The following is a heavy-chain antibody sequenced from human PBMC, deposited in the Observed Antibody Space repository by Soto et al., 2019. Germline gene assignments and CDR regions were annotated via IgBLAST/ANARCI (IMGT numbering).Heavy chain of an antibody. V-gene: IGHV3-23*01. CDR1: GFTFSSYA. CDR3: AKDGYCSGGSCYYYYMDV. J-gene: IGHJ6*03. D-gene: IGHD2-15*01. CDR2: ISGSGGST. Sequence: GGSLRLSCAASGFTFSSYAMSWVRQAPGKGLEWVSAISGSGGSTYYADSVKGRFTISRDNSKNTLYPQMNSLRAEDTAVYYCAKDGYCSGGSCYYYYMDVWGKGTTVTVSS.